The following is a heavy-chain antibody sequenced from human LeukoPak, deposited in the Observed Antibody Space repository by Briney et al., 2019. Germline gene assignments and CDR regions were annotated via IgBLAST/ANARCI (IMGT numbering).Heavy chain of an antibody. CDR2: INHSGST. V-gene: IGHV4-34*01. CDR1: GGSFSGYY. Sequence: SETLSLTCAVYGGSFSGYYWSWIRQPPGKGLEWIGEINHSGSTNYNPSLKSRVTISVDTSKNQFSLKLSSVTAADTAVYYCARAQQLSKGYYYYYMDVWGKGTTVTVSS. D-gene: IGHD5-18*01. CDR3: ARAQQLSKGYYYYYMDV. J-gene: IGHJ6*03.